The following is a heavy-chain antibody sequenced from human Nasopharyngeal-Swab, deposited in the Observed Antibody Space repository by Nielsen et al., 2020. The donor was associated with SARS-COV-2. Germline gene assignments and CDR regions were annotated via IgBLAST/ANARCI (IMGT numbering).Heavy chain of an antibody. J-gene: IGHJ4*02. D-gene: IGHD5-12*01. Sequence: GESLKISCAASGFTFSSYGMHWVRQAPGKGLEWVAVISYDGSNKYYADSVKGRFTISRDNSKNTLYLQMNSLRAEDTAVYYCATLDTIREIDYWGQGTLATVSS. CDR3: ATLDTIREIDY. CDR1: GFTFSSYG. V-gene: IGHV3-30*03. CDR2: ISYDGSNK.